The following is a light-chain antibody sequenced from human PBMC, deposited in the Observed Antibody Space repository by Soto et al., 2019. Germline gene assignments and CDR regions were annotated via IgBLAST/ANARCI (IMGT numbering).Light chain of an antibody. Sequence: QSALTQPPSASGSPGQSVTISCIGTSSDAGDYNYVSWYQQRPGKAPKLLIYEVSKRPSGVPDRFSGSKSGNTASLTVSGLQAEDEADYYCSSYAGSNNFVFGIGTKVTVL. V-gene: IGLV2-8*01. J-gene: IGLJ1*01. CDR3: SSYAGSNNFV. CDR2: EVS. CDR1: SSDAGDYNY.